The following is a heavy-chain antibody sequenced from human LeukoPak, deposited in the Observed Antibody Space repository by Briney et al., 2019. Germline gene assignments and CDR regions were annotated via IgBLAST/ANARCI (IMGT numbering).Heavy chain of an antibody. D-gene: IGHD3-10*01. Sequence: GASVKVSCKASGGTFSSYAISWVRQAPGQGLEWMGGIIPIFGTANYAQKFQGRVTITADKSTSTAYMELSSLRSEDTAVYYCARAKMVREGRPGYWGQGTLVTVSS. CDR2: IIPIFGTA. CDR1: GGTFSSYA. J-gene: IGHJ4*02. CDR3: ARAKMVREGRPGY. V-gene: IGHV1-69*06.